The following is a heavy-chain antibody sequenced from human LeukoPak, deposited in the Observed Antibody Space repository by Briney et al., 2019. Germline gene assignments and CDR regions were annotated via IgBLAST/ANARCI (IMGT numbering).Heavy chain of an antibody. CDR1: GFTFDDYA. V-gene: IGHV3-9*01. CDR3: AKGVVGATFGYFDY. D-gene: IGHD1-26*01. J-gene: IGHJ4*02. CDR2: ISWNSGSI. Sequence: GRSLRLSCAASGFTFDDYAMHWVRQAPGKGLEWVSGISWNSGSIGHADSVKGRFTISRDNAKNSLYLQMNSLRAEDTALYYCAKGVVGATFGYFDYWGQGTLVTVSS.